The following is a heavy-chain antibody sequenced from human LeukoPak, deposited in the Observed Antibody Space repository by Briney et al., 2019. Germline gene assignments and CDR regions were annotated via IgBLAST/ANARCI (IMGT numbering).Heavy chain of an antibody. CDR3: ARDGGSYPYYFDY. V-gene: IGHV4-34*01. CDR1: GGSFSGYY. D-gene: IGHD1-26*01. CDR2: IYHSGST. Sequence: SETLSLTCAVYGGSFSGYYWSWIRQPPGKGLEWIGSIYHSGSTYYNPSLKSRVTISVDTSKNQFSLKLSSVTAADTAVYYCARDGGSYPYYFDYWGQGTLVTVSS. J-gene: IGHJ4*02.